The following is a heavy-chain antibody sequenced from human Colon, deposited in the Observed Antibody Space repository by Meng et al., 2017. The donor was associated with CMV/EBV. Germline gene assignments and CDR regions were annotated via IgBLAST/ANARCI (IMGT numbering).Heavy chain of an antibody. CDR3: AKGWVGVTHFDY. CDR2: ISDDRNNK. V-gene: IGHV3-30*18. Sequence: CADSGFTFSSYGMHWVRQAPGKGLEWVAVISDDRNNKYYADSVKGRFTISRDNSKSTLYLQMNSLRAEDTAVYYCAKGWVGVTHFDYWGQGTLVTVSS. J-gene: IGHJ4*02. CDR1: GFTFSSYG. D-gene: IGHD1-26*01.